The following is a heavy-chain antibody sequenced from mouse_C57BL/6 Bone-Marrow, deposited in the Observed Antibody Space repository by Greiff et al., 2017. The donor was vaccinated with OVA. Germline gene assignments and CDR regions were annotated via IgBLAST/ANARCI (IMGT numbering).Heavy chain of an antibody. CDR2: ISSGSSTI. V-gene: IGHV5-17*01. Sequence: EVHLVESGGGLVKPGGSLKLSCAASGFTFSDYGMHWVRQAPEKGLEWVAYISSGSSTIYYADTVTGRFTISRDNAKNTLFLQMTSLRSEDTAMYYCARSDYDYFDYWGQGTTLTVSS. J-gene: IGHJ2*01. D-gene: IGHD2-4*01. CDR3: ARSDYDYFDY. CDR1: GFTFSDYG.